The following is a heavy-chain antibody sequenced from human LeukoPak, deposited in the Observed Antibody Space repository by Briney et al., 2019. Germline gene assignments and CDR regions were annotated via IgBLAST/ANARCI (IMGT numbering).Heavy chain of an antibody. D-gene: IGHD5-24*01. CDR3: ARGEMATIPPRA. CDR1: GGTFSSYA. Sequence: WASVTVSCKASGGTFSSYAISWVRQAPGQGLEWMGRIIPILGIANYAQKFQGRVTITADKSTSTAYMELSSLRSEDTAVYYCARGEMATIPPRAWGQGTLVTVSS. J-gene: IGHJ5*02. V-gene: IGHV1-69*04. CDR2: IIPILGIA.